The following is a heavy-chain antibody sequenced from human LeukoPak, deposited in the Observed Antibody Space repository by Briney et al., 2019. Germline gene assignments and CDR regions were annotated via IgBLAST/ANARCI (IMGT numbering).Heavy chain of an antibody. CDR2: IYYSGST. V-gene: IGHV4-39*02. CDR1: GGSISSNSYY. Sequence: SETLSLTCAVSGGSISSNSYYWGWIRQPPGKGLEWIGSIYYSGSTYYNPSLKSRVTISVDTSKNQFSLKLSSVTAADTAVYYCAKDADRGFSYGGIRESYFDYWGQGTLVTVSS. CDR3: AKDADRGFSYGGIRESYFDY. D-gene: IGHD5-18*01. J-gene: IGHJ4*02.